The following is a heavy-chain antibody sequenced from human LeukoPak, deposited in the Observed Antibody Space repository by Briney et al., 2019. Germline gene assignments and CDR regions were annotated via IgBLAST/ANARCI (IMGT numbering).Heavy chain of an antibody. D-gene: IGHD6-19*01. CDR2: INPNSGGT. CDR1: GYTFTGYY. Sequence: ASVKVSCKASGYTFTGYYMHWVRQAPGQGLEWMGWINPNSGGTNYAQKFQGRVTMTRDTSISTAYMELSRLRSDDTAVYYRARDEAVAGTEVGFPWGQGTLVTVSS. CDR3: ARDEAVAGTEVGFP. V-gene: IGHV1-2*02. J-gene: IGHJ5*02.